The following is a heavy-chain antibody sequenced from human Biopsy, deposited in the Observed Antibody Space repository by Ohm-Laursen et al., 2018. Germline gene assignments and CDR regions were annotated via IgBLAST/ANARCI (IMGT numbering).Heavy chain of an antibody. CDR2: VYNGGIT. CDR1: GVSIISYY. V-gene: IGHV4-59*07. D-gene: IGHD3-3*01. Sequence: SDTLSLTCSVSGVSIISYYWKWIRQPPGMGLVWIGHVYNGGITNYNPSLKSRVTISKDTSKNQFSLQVNFVTAADTAVYYCARTPRDSFWSGSYKRGLWYDPWGQGTLVIVSS. CDR3: ARTPRDSFWSGSYKRGLWYDP. J-gene: IGHJ5*02.